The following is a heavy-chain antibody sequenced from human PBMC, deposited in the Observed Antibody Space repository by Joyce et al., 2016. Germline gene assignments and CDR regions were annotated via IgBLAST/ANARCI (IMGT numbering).Heavy chain of an antibody. J-gene: IGHJ4*02. CDR3: ARADVTDVSLFYFDY. Sequence: GPGLVKPSGTLSLTCFVSGGSIGSTNWWSWVRQFPGKGLEWIGEVYHIGSTNYNPSLKSRVSISVDKSKNQFSLKRSSVTAADTAVYYCARADVTDVSLFYFDYWGQGTPVTVSS. CDR2: VYHIGST. V-gene: IGHV4-4*02. D-gene: IGHD2-21*02. CDR1: GGSIGSTNW.